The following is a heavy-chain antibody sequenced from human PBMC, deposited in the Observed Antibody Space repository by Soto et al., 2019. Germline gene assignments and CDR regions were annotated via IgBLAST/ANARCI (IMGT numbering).Heavy chain of an antibody. Sequence: GESLKISCKGSGYSFTSYWIGWVRQMPGKGLEWMGIIYPGDSDTRYSPSFQGQVTISADKSISTAYLQWSSLKASDTAMYYCARLRGVAAADYYYYYYMDVWGKGTTVTVSS. CDR1: GYSFTSYW. J-gene: IGHJ6*03. CDR2: IYPGDSDT. CDR3: ARLRGVAAADYYYYYYMDV. D-gene: IGHD6-13*01. V-gene: IGHV5-51*01.